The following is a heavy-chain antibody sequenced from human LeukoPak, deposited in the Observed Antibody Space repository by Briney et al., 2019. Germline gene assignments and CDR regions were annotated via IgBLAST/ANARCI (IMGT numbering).Heavy chain of an antibody. J-gene: IGHJ4*02. D-gene: IGHD3-22*01. CDR1: GFTFSSYG. CDR2: IWYDGSNK. Sequence: GGSLRLSCAAPGFTFSSYGMHWVRQAPGKGLEWVAVIWYDGSNKYYADSVKGRFTISRDNSKNTLYLQMNSLRAEDTAVYYCAKDGGYYYDSSVPITGFDYWGQGTLVTVSS. V-gene: IGHV3-33*06. CDR3: AKDGGYYYDSSVPITGFDY.